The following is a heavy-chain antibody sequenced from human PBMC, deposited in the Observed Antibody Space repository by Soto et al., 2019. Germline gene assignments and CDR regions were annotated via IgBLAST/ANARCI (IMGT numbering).Heavy chain of an antibody. V-gene: IGHV3-23*01. Sequence: GGSLRLSCAASGFTFDTYAMTWVRQTPGKGLEWVSAISGHGGRTYYADSVKGRFTISRDSSKNTLSLQMNNLRVDDTAVYYCAKAGYSSGWYGDPFDYWGQGSLVTVSS. CDR2: ISGHGGRT. CDR3: AKAGYSSGWYGDPFDY. D-gene: IGHD6-19*01. CDR1: GFTFDTYA. J-gene: IGHJ4*02.